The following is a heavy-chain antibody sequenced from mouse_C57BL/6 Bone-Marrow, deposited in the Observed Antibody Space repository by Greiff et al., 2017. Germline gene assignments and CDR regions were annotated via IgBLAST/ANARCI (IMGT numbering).Heavy chain of an antibody. J-gene: IGHJ4*01. CDR2: INPSTGGT. V-gene: IGHV1-42*01. CDR3: ARRLWDGNPYFWGMDY. Sequence: VQLQQSGPELVKPGASVKISCKASGYSFTGYYMTWVKQSPEKSLEWIGEINPSTGGTTYNQKFKAKATLTVDKSSSTAYMQLKSLTSEDSVVYYGARRLWDGNPYFWGMDYWGQGTSVTVSS. D-gene: IGHD2-1*01. CDR1: GYSFTGYY.